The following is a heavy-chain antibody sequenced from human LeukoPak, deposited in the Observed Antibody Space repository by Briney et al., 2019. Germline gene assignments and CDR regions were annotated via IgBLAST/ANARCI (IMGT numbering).Heavy chain of an antibody. J-gene: IGHJ4*02. CDR3: ATSYDMGWLIGY. V-gene: IGHV3-7*03. D-gene: IGHD3/OR15-3a*01. CDR2: IKQDGSEK. CDR1: GFTFGDTW. Sequence: GGSLRLSCAASGFTFGDTWMNWVRQVPGQGLEWVANIKQDGSEKFYVASVKGRFTISRDNGKSSLYLQMNSLRAEDTALYYCATSYDMGWLIGYWGQGTLVTVS.